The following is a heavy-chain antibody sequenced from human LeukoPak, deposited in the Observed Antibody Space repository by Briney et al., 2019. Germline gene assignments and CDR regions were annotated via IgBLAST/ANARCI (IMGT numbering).Heavy chain of an antibody. V-gene: IGHV3-30*03. CDR2: ISYDGSNK. CDR3: ARTTLETQYFDR. Sequence: GGSLRLSCAASGLTFSNYAVHWVRQAPGKGLEWVAVISYDGSNKYYADSVKGRFTFSRDNSKNTLYLQMTSLRVEDAAVYYCARTTLETQYFDRWGQGTLVTVSS. D-gene: IGHD1-14*01. CDR1: GLTFSNYA. J-gene: IGHJ4*02.